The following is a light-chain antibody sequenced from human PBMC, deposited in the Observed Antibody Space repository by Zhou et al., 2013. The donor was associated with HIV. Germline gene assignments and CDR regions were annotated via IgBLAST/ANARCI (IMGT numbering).Light chain of an antibody. J-gene: IGKJ1*01. CDR3: QQYGRSTWT. CDR2: DAS. Sequence: EIVMTQSPATLSVSPGERATLSCRASQSVSSNLAWYQQKPGQAPRLLIYDASIRTAGIPDRFSGSGSGTDFTLTISRLEPEDSAVYYCQQYGRSTWTFGQGTNVEIK. CDR1: QSVSSN. V-gene: IGKV3-20*01.